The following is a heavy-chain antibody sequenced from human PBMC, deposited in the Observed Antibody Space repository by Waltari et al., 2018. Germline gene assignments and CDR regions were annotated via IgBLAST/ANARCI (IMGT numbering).Heavy chain of an antibody. Sequence: EVQLVESGGGLVKPGGSLRLSCAASGFTFSTYNRNWVRQAPGKGLEWVSFISSSSSYIYNADSVKGRFTISRDNAKNSLYLQLNSLRAEDTAVYYCASFPHYWGQGTLVTVSS. CDR3: ASFPHY. CDR1: GFTFSTYN. J-gene: IGHJ4*02. V-gene: IGHV3-21*01. CDR2: ISSSSSYI.